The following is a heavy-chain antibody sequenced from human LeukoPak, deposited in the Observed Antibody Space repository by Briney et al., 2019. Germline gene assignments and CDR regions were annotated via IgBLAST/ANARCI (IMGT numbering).Heavy chain of an antibody. D-gene: IGHD4-17*01. J-gene: IGHJ4*02. V-gene: IGHV3-21*04. CDR1: GFTFSSYS. Sequence: SGGSLRLSCAASGFTFSSYSMNWVRQAPGKGLEWVSSISSSSSYIYYADSVKGRFTISRDNAKNTLYLQMNSLRAEDTAVYYCAKDFGTEYGAYFDYWGQGTLVTVSS. CDR3: AKDFGTEYGAYFDY. CDR2: ISSSSSYI.